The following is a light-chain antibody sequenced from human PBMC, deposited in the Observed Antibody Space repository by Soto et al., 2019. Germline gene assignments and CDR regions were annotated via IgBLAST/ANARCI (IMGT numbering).Light chain of an antibody. CDR3: AAWYGSLNNVL. CDR2: VDN. Sequence: QSVLTQPPSASGTPGQRVTISCSGSGSSIGANTVNWYRQLPGTAPKLLIFVDNQRPSGVPDRFSGSKSGTSASLAISGLQSEDEAEYYCAAWYGSLNNVLFGGGTKVTVL. J-gene: IGLJ2*01. CDR1: GSSIGANT. V-gene: IGLV1-44*01.